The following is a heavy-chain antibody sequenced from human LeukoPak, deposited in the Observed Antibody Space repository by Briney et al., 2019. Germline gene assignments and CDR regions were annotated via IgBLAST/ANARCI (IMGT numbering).Heavy chain of an antibody. CDR2: INPNSGGT. Sequence: ASVKVSCEASGYTFTGYYMHWVRQAPGQGLEWMGWINPNSGGTNYAQKFQGRVTMTRDTPISTAYMELSRLRSDDTAVYYCARDRSMYYDSSGYVYWGQGTLVTVSS. CDR3: ARDRSMYYDSSGYVY. V-gene: IGHV1-2*02. D-gene: IGHD3-22*01. J-gene: IGHJ4*02. CDR1: GYTFTGYY.